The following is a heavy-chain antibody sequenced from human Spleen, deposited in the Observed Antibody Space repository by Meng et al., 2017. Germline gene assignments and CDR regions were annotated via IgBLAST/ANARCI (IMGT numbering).Heavy chain of an antibody. Sequence: GGSLRLSCAASGFTFSNAWMTWVRQAPGKGLEWVSVIGGNADTTYYADSVKGRFTIARDKSKSTVDLQMNSLRAEDTAIYYCARGPRKAYYYNSSAFLSRWFDPWGQGTLVTVSS. CDR1: GFTFSNAW. D-gene: IGHD3-22*01. CDR2: IGGNADTT. J-gene: IGHJ5*02. V-gene: IGHV3-23*01. CDR3: ARGPRKAYYYNSSAFLSRWFDP.